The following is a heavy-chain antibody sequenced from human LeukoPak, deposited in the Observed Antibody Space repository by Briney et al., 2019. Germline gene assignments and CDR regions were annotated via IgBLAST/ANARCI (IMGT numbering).Heavy chain of an antibody. CDR1: GGSLGSGSYY. J-gene: IGHJ3*02. CDR2: IYYSGST. D-gene: IGHD6-13*01. V-gene: IGHV4-39*07. CDR3: ARDLYSSRTNDAFVI. Sequence: SETLSLTCIVSGGSLGSGSYYWAWIRQTPGKGLEWIGSIYYSGSTYYNPSLKSRVSISADTSKNQLSLKLSSVTAADTAVYYCARDLYSSRTNDAFVIWGQGTMVTVSS.